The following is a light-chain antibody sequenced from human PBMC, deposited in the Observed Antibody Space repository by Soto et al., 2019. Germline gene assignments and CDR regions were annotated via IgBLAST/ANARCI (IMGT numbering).Light chain of an antibody. J-gene: IGKJ4*02. CDR2: SAS. CDR1: QSVSSSN. V-gene: IGKV3-20*01. Sequence: LTPSPATLSFTTKKKATLSCIASQSVSSSNLAWYQQNAGQGPMLLIYSASRRASGIQDRFSGSGSGTDFTLTIRRLEPEDFAVYYWQHGSTSLTFGGGTMTDIK. CDR3: QHGSTSLT.